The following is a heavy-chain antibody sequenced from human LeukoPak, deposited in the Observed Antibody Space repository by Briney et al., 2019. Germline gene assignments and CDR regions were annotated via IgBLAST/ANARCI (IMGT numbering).Heavy chain of an antibody. CDR3: AREDEYSSGWAY. D-gene: IGHD6-19*01. CDR1: GYTFTGYY. V-gene: IGHV1-2*06. CDR2: INPNSGGT. J-gene: IGHJ4*02. Sequence: GASVKVSCKASGYTFTGYYMHWVRQAPGQGLEWMGRINPNSGGTNYAQKFQGRVTMTRDTSISTAYMELSRLRSDDTAVYYCAREDEYSSGWAYWGQGILVTVSS.